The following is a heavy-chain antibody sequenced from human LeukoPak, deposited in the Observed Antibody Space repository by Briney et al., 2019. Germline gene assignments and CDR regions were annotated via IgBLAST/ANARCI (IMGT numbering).Heavy chain of an antibody. Sequence: GGSLRLSCAASGFTFSNACMSWVRQAPGKGLEWVGRIKSKTDGGTTDYAAPVKGTFTISRNNSKNTLYLQMDSLKTEDTAVYSCTGITGTPGHCWGQGTLVTVSS. V-gene: IGHV3-15*01. CDR2: IKSKTDGGTT. CDR3: TGITGTPGHC. D-gene: IGHD1-7*01. J-gene: IGHJ4*02. CDR1: GFTFSNAC.